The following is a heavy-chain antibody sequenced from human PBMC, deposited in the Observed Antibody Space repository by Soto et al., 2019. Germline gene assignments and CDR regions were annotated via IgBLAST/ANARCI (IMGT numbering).Heavy chain of an antibody. D-gene: IGHD1-1*01. J-gene: IGHJ6*01. CDR3: VRQGIGNRHGLVDA. CDR1: SGPTSSHN. V-gene: IGHV4-59*08. CDR2: VYSTWGT. Sequence: QVQLQQSGPGLVKPSETLSLTCSVSSGPTSSHNWGWIRQTPGRGLEWIGYVYSTWGTSYHPSLSCRQGLAADAPAHHISLTLTSVTAATTAVSYCVRQGIGNRHGLVDAWGQWTTVRVSP.